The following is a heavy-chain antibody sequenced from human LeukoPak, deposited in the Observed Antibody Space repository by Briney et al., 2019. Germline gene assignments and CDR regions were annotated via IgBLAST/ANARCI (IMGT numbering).Heavy chain of an antibody. CDR1: GGSISSGGYY. CDR3: ARGIRDGYNLYDP. D-gene: IGHD5-24*01. V-gene: IGHV4-31*03. J-gene: IGHJ5*02. CDR2: IYYSGST. Sequence: PSETLSLTCTVSGGSISSGGYYWSWIRQHPGKGLEWIGYIYYSGSTYYNPSLKSRVTISVDTSKNQFSLKLSSVTAADTAVYYCARGIRDGYNLYDPWGQETLVTVSS.